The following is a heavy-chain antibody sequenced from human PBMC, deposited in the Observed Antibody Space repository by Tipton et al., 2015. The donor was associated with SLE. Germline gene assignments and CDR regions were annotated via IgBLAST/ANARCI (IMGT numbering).Heavy chain of an antibody. CDR1: GGSISGSSYY. Sequence: TLSLTCTVSGGSISGSSYYWAWIRQPPGKGLEWIGSTYYSGSTHYNPSLESRVTISVDTSKNQFSLRLSSVTAADTAVYYCATETEDYGGNRLYGMDVWGQGTTVTVSS. CDR2: TYYSGST. D-gene: IGHD4-23*01. V-gene: IGHV4-39*07. CDR3: ATETEDYGGNRLYGMDV. J-gene: IGHJ6*02.